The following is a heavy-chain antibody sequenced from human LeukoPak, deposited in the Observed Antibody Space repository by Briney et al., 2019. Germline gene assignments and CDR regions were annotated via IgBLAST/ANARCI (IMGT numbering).Heavy chain of an antibody. CDR3: AGGSYFSDSSGYYPYYFDY. V-gene: IGHV4-34*01. Sequence: SETLSLTCAVSGGSFSCYYWSWIRQPPGKGLEWIGEINHSGSTNYNPSLKSRVTISVDTSKNQFSLKLSSLTAADTAVYYCAGGSYFSDSSGYYPYYFDYRGQGTLVTVSS. CDR2: INHSGST. D-gene: IGHD3-22*01. CDR1: GGSFSCYY. J-gene: IGHJ4*02.